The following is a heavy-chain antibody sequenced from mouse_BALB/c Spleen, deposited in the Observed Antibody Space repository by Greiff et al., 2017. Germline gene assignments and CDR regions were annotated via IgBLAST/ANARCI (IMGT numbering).Heavy chain of an antibody. CDR1: GFTFSSYG. D-gene: IGHD2-4*01. CDR2: ISSGGSYT. CDR3: ARRSYYDYDGAYYAMDY. J-gene: IGHJ4*01. V-gene: IGHV5-6*01. Sequence: EVQRVESGGDLVKPGGSLKLSCAASGFTFSSYGMSWVRQTPDKRLEWVATISSGGSYTYYPDSVKGRFTISRDNAKNTLYLQMSSLKSEDTAMYYGARRSYYDYDGAYYAMDYWGQGTSVTVSS.